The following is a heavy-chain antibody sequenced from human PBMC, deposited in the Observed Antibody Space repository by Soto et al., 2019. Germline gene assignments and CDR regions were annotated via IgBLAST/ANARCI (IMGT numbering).Heavy chain of an antibody. CDR3: ARNYGDYVLDY. Sequence: QLQLQESGPGLVKPSETLSLTCTVSGGSISSSSYYWGWIRQPPGKGLEWIGSMYDSGSTYYNPSLKGRVTISVDTSKNQLSLKLSFVTAADTAVYYCARNYGDYVLDYWGQGTLVTVSS. CDR2: MYDSGST. D-gene: IGHD4-17*01. CDR1: GGSISSSSYY. J-gene: IGHJ4*02. V-gene: IGHV4-39*01.